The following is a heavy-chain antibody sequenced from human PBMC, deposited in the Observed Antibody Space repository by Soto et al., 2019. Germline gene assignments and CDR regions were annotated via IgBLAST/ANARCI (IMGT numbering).Heavy chain of an antibody. J-gene: IGHJ4*02. CDR2: ISWNSGSI. CDR3: AKDFSYSSSSYSVGYFDY. CDR1: GFTFDDYA. D-gene: IGHD6-6*01. V-gene: IGHV3-9*01. Sequence: PGGSLRLSCAASGFTFDDYAMHWVRQAPGKGLEWVSGISWNSGSIGYADSVKGRFTISRDNAKNSLYLQMNSLRAEDTALYYCAKDFSYSSSSYSVGYFDYWGQGTLVTVSS.